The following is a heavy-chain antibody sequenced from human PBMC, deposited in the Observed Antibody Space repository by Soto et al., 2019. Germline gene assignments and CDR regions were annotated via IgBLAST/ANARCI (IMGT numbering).Heavy chain of an antibody. Sequence: QVQLVQSGAEVKKPGASVKVSCKVPGYTLNEVAMHWVRQAPGKGLEWLGGFDPDEAATIYAQHFQGRVTMTEDTSTDTVYMEWSSLRSEDTSLYFCTTYHGDYNFDPWGQGSLVTVSS. CDR3: TTYHGDYNFDP. CDR1: GYTLNEVA. D-gene: IGHD4-17*01. J-gene: IGHJ5*02. V-gene: IGHV1-24*01. CDR2: FDPDEAAT.